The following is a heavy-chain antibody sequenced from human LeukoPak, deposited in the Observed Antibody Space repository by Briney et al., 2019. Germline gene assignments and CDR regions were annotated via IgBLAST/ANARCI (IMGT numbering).Heavy chain of an antibody. CDR1: GYTFTSYY. V-gene: IGHV1-46*01. D-gene: IGHD3-10*01. CDR2: INSSGGST. CDR3: ARAVFDYYYGMDV. Sequence: ASVKVSCKASGYTFTSYYMHWVRQAPGQGLEWMGIINSSGGSTSYAQKFQGRVTMTRDTSTSTVYMELSSLRSEDTAVYYCARAVFDYYYGMDVWGQGTTVTVSS. J-gene: IGHJ6*02.